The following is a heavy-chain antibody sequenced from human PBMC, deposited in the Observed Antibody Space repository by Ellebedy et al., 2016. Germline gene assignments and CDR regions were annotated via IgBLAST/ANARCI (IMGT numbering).Heavy chain of an antibody. CDR1: GFTFSSYG. V-gene: IGHV3-33*01. J-gene: IGHJ6*02. D-gene: IGHD2-21*01. Sequence: GGSLRLSCAASGFTFSSYGMHWVRQAPGKGLEWVAVIWYDGSNKYYADSVKGRFTISRDNSKNTLYLQMNSLRAEDTAVYYCARGAIGMGVDYGMDVWGQGTTVTVSS. CDR2: IWYDGSNK. CDR3: ARGAIGMGVDYGMDV.